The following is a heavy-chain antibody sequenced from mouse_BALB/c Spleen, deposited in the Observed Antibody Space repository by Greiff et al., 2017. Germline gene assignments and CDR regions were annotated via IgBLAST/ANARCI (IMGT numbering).Heavy chain of an antibody. CDR2: IAPGSGST. J-gene: IGHJ4*01. V-gene: IGHV1S41*01. Sequence: DLVKPGASVKLSCKASGYTFTSYWINWIKQRPGQGLEWIGRIAPGSGSTYYNEKFKGKATLTVDTSSSTAYLQLSSLSSEDSAVYFCAGLRRDGYAMDYWGQGTSVTVSS. D-gene: IGHD2-2*01. CDR3: AGLRRDGYAMDY. CDR1: GYTFTSYW.